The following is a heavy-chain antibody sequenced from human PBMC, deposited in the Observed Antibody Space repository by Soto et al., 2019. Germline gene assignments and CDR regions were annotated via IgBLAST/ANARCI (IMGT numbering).Heavy chain of an antibody. J-gene: IGHJ6*02. CDR1: GGSFSGYY. V-gene: IGHV4-34*01. Sequence: QVQLQQWGAGLLKPSETLSLTCAVYGGSFSGYYWSWIRQPPGKGLEWIGEINHSGSTNYNPSLKSRVTISVDTSKNQFSLKLSSVTAADTAVYYCARGLGGSELGGMDVWGQGTTVTVSS. D-gene: IGHD3-16*01. CDR3: ARGLGGSELGGMDV. CDR2: INHSGST.